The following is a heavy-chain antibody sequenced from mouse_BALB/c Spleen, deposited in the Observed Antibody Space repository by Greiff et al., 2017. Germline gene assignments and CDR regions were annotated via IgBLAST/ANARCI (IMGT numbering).Heavy chain of an antibody. Sequence: VKLMESGPGLVAPSQSLSITCTVSGFSLTSYGVHWVRQPPGKGLEWLGVIWAGGSTNYNSALMSRLSISKDNSKSQVFLKMNSLQTDDTAMYYCARDPLLLRGFAYRGQGTLVTVSA. V-gene: IGHV2-9*02. J-gene: IGHJ3*01. CDR1: GFSLTSYG. CDR2: IWAGGST. CDR3: ARDPLLLRGFAY. D-gene: IGHD1-1*01.